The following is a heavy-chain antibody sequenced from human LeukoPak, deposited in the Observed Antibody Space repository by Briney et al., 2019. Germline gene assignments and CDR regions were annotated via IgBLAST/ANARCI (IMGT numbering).Heavy chain of an antibody. CDR3: ARTRHPYGTGTYRDPWFNP. CDR2: INTNTGNP. CDR1: GYTFTSYA. J-gene: IGHJ5*02. V-gene: IGHV7-4-1*02. D-gene: IGHD3-10*01. Sequence: GASVKVSCKASGYTFTSYAMSWVRQAPGQGLEWMGWINTNTGNPTYAQGFTGRFVFSLDTSVSTAYLQISSLKAEDTAVYYCARTRHPYGTGTYRDPWFNPWGKETWVTVSS.